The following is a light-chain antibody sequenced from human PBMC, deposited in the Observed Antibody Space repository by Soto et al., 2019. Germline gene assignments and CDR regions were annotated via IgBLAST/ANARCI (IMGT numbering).Light chain of an antibody. CDR1: QSISSW. CDR3: QQYNSYSPILT. V-gene: IGKV1-5*01. Sequence: DIQMTQSPSTLSASVGDRVTITCRASQSISSWLAWYQQKPGKAPKLLIYDASSLESGVPSRFSGSGPGTEFTLTISSLQPDDFATYYCQQYNSYSPILTFGPGTKVDIK. CDR2: DAS. J-gene: IGKJ3*01.